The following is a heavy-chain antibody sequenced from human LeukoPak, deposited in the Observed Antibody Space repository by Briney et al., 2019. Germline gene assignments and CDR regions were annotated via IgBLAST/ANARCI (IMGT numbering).Heavy chain of an antibody. CDR1: GYTFTSYG. V-gene: IGHV1-18*01. Sequence: ASVKVSCKASGYTFTSYGISWVRQAPGQGLEWMGLISAYNGNTNYAQKLQGRVTMTTDTSTSTAYMELRSLRSDDTAVYYCARRRGTTGTSYYGMDVWGQGTTVTVSS. J-gene: IGHJ6*02. D-gene: IGHD1-1*01. CDR2: ISAYNGNT. CDR3: ARRRGTTGTSYYGMDV.